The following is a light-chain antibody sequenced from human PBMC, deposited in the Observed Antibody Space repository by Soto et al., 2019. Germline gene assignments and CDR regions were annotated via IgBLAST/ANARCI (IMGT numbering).Light chain of an antibody. CDR2: GAS. CDR3: QQYDNWPYT. Sequence: EVVMTQSPASLSASPGERVTLSCRASQNIRSSLAWYQQKPGQAPRLLIYGASTRATAIPARFSGSGSGTEFTLTISSLQSEDFAVYFCQQYDNWPYTFGQGTKVDIK. V-gene: IGKV3-15*01. J-gene: IGKJ2*01. CDR1: QNIRSS.